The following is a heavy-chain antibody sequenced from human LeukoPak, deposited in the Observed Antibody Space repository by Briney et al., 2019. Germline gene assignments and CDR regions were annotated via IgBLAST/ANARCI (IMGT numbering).Heavy chain of an antibody. CDR3: ARDSDWNVDY. J-gene: IGHJ4*02. CDR1: GYTFTTYG. Sequence: ASVKVSCKASGYTFTTYGITWIRQAPGQGLEWLGWISPYNGATEYAQNLQDRDSMTTDTSTNTAYIEVRSLKSDDTAVYYCARDSDWNVDYWGQGTLVTVSS. V-gene: IGHV1-18*01. CDR2: ISPYNGAT. D-gene: IGHD1-1*01.